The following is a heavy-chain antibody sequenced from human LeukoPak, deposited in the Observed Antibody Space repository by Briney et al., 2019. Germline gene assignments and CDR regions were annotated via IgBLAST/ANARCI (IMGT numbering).Heavy chain of an antibody. CDR1: GGSFSGYS. J-gene: IGHJ5*01. CDR2: INQSGST. Sequence: SETLSLTCAVSGGSFSGYSWNWLRQPPGKGLEWIGEINQSGSTKYNPSLKSRVTISIDTSKSQFSMRLNSVTAADTAPYYCARCDSGGWFFDSWGQGALVTVSS. V-gene: IGHV4-34*01. CDR3: ARCDSGGWFFDS. D-gene: IGHD6-19*01.